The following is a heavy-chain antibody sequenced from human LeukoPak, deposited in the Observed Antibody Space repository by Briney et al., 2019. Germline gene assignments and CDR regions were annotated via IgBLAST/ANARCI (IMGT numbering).Heavy chain of an antibody. J-gene: IGHJ4*02. Sequence: ASVKVCCKASGYTFTSYGISWVRQAPGQGLEWMGWISAYNGNTNYAQKLQGRVTMTTDTSTSTAYMELRSLRSDDTAVYYCASHSGSYSYFDYWGQGTLVTVSS. D-gene: IGHD1-26*01. CDR2: ISAYNGNT. V-gene: IGHV1-18*01. CDR3: ASHSGSYSYFDY. CDR1: GYTFTSYG.